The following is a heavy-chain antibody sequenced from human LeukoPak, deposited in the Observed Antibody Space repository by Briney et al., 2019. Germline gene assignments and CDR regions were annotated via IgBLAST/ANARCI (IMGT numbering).Heavy chain of an antibody. CDR2: ISYDGSNK. J-gene: IGHJ4*02. Sequence: GGSLRLSCAASGFTFSSYGMHWVRQAPGRGLEWVAVISYDGSNKYYADSVKGRFTISRDNSKNTLYLQMNSLRAEDTAVYYCAKGGYSSGWYFDYWGQGTLVTVSS. CDR1: GFTFSSYG. V-gene: IGHV3-30*18. CDR3: AKGGYSSGWYFDY. D-gene: IGHD6-19*01.